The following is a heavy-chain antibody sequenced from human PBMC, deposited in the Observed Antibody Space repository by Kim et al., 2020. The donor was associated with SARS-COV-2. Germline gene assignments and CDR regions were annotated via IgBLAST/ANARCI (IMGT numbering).Heavy chain of an antibody. J-gene: IGHJ5*02. CDR3: ARGRGGSSWYYLGLKWFDP. CDR1: GGSFSGYY. D-gene: IGHD6-13*01. Sequence: SETLSLTCAVYGGSFSGYYWSWIRQPPGKGLEWIGEINHSGSTNYNPSLKSRVTISVDTSKNQFSLKLSSVTAADTAVYYCARGRGGSSWYYLGLKWFDPWGQGTLVTVSS. V-gene: IGHV4-34*01. CDR2: INHSGST.